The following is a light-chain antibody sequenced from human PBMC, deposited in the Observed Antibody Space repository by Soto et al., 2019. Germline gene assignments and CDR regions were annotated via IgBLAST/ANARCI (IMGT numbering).Light chain of an antibody. CDR1: QGISNY. Sequence: DIRMYHSPSSLSASIGDRVTITCRASQGISNYLAWYQQEPGKVPKLLIYAASTLQSGVPSRFSGSRSGTDFTLTISSLQPEDVATYYCQKYNSAPLTFGGGTKVDIK. V-gene: IGKV1-27*01. CDR2: AAS. CDR3: QKYNSAPLT. J-gene: IGKJ4*01.